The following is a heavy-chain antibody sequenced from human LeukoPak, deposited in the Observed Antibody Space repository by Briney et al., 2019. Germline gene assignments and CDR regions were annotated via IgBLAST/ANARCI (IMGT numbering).Heavy chain of an antibody. CDR1: GFTFTSHS. CDR2: INTRSDYI. D-gene: IGHD3-22*01. Sequence: GGSLRLSCAASGFTFTSHSMYWVRQAPGKGLEWASCINTRSDYIYYADSVRGRFTISRDNAKNSLFLQMNSLRAEDTALYYCARGRGSMVVVETTDYWGQGTLVTVSS. V-gene: IGHV3-21*01. CDR3: ARGRGSMVVVETTDY. J-gene: IGHJ4*02.